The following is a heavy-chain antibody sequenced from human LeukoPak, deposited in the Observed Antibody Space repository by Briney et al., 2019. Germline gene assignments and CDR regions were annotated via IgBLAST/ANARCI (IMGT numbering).Heavy chain of an antibody. CDR2: ISSSGSTM. J-gene: IGHJ5*02. CDR1: GFTFRDYY. Sequence: GGSLRLSCAASGFTFRDYYMSWIRQAPGKGLEWLSYISSSGSTMDYAGSVKGRFTISRDNAKNPLYLQMNNLRAEDTAVYYCARDRKAGYCSGGTCYHNWFDPWGQGTLVTVSS. V-gene: IGHV3-11*01. D-gene: IGHD2-15*01. CDR3: ARDRKAGYCSGGTCYHNWFDP.